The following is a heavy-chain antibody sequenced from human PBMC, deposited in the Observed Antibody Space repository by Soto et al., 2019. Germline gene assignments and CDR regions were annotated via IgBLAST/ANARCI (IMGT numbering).Heavy chain of an antibody. D-gene: IGHD5-18*01. V-gene: IGHV2-5*02. CDR1: GFSLSTSGVG. CDR2: IYWDDDK. Sequence: QITLKESGPTLVKPTQTLTLTCTFSGFSLSTSGVGVGWIRQPPGKALEWLALIYWDDDKRYSPSLKSRLTITKDTSKNQMVLTMTNMDPVDTGTYYCAHRRIQLSPGDAFDIWGQGTMVTVSS. J-gene: IGHJ3*02. CDR3: AHRRIQLSPGDAFDI.